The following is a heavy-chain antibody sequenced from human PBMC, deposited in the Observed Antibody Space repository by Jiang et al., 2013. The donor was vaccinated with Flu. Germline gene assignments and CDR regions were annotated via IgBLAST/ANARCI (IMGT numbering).Heavy chain of an antibody. CDR1: GYTFTSYA. D-gene: IGHD6-13*01. Sequence: GAEVKKPGASVKVSYKASGYTFTSYAMHWVRQAPGQRLEWMGWINAGNGNTKYSQKFQGRVTITRDTSASTAYMELSSLRSEDTAVYYCARAQRVVAAAGTGGDNWFDPWGQGTLVTVSS. CDR2: INAGNGNT. CDR3: ARAQRVVAAAGTGGDNWFDP. J-gene: IGHJ5*02. V-gene: IGHV1-3*01.